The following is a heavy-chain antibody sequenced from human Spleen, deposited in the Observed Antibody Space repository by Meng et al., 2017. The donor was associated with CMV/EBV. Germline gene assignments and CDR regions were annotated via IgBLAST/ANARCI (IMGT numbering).Heavy chain of an antibody. CDR3: ARLGGGALDY. CDR2: IYPGDSDT. CDR1: GYSFTTWW. D-gene: IGHD3-3*02. Sequence: GGSLRLSCKGSGYSFTTWWIAWVRQMPGKGLGWMGIIYPGDSDTRYSPSFQGQVTISADKSISTAYLQWSSLKASDTAMYYCARLGGGALDYWGQGTLVTVSS. V-gene: IGHV5-51*01. J-gene: IGHJ4*02.